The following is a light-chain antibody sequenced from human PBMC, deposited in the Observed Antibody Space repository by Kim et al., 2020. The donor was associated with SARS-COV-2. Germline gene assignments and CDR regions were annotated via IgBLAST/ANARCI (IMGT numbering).Light chain of an antibody. V-gene: IGLV1-51*01. Sequence: QSVLTHAPSVSAAPGQKVTISCSGTSSNIGENYVSWYRQFPGAPPKLLIYDDTERPSGIPDRFSASKSGASASLGITGLQTGDEADYYCGTWDTDLSAGVFGGGTQLTVL. J-gene: IGLJ3*02. CDR2: DDT. CDR3: GTWDTDLSAGV. CDR1: SSNIGENY.